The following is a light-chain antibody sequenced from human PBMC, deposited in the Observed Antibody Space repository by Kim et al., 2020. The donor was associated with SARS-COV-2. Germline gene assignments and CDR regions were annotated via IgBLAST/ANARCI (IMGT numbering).Light chain of an antibody. Sequence: ATINCKSSQSVLSSSNNKNYLAWYQQKPGQPPKLLIYWASTRESGVPDRFSGSGSGPDFTLPISSLQAEDVTVYYCQQYYSTPLTFGGGTKVDIK. CDR3: QQYYSTPLT. CDR1: QSVLSSSNNKNY. J-gene: IGKJ4*01. V-gene: IGKV4-1*01. CDR2: WAS.